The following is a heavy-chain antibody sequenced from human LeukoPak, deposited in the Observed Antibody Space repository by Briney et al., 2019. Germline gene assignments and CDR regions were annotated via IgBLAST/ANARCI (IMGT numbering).Heavy chain of an antibody. CDR2: IKPDGSEQ. CDR3: ARAMDV. Sequence: PGGSLRLSCAASGXTFSSYAMHWVRQAPGKGLEWVANIKPDGSEQWYVNSVKGRFTISRDNAKNSLYLQMNSLRVEDTAVYYCARAMDVWGQGTTVTVSS. V-gene: IGHV3-7*04. J-gene: IGHJ6*02. CDR1: GXTFSSYA.